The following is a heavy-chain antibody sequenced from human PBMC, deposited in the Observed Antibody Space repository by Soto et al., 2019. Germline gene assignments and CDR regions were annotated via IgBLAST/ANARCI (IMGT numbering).Heavy chain of an antibody. V-gene: IGHV1-18*01. CDR2: ISGYNGNT. J-gene: IGHJ4*02. D-gene: IGHD3-22*01. Sequence: GASVKVSCKDSGYAFINYGVSWVRQAPGQGLEWMGWISGYNGNTNYAQKFQGRVTMTTDTSTSTAYMEVRSLRSDDTAVYYCARHPGTYYYDSRGYFFDYWGQGTLVTVSS. CDR1: GYAFINYG. CDR3: ARHPGTYYYDSRGYFFDY.